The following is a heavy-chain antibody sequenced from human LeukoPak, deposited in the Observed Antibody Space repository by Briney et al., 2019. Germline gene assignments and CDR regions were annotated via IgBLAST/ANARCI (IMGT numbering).Heavy chain of an antibody. D-gene: IGHD3-9*01. Sequence: ASVKVSCKASGYTFTSYDINWVRQATGQGLEWMGWMNTNSGNTGYAQKFQGRVTITRNTSISTAYMELSSLRSEDTAVYYCARAGKYYDILTGFSSMGFDPWGQGTLVTVSS. CDR1: GYTFTSYD. J-gene: IGHJ5*02. CDR3: ARAGKYYDILTGFSSMGFDP. CDR2: MNTNSGNT. V-gene: IGHV1-8*03.